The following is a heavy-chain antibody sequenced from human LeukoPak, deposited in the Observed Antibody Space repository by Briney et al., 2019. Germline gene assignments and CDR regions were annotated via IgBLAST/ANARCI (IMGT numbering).Heavy chain of an antibody. CDR2: INPNSGGT. CDR3: STRGTTSHDGYPLQHFDY. V-gene: IGHV1-2*02. D-gene: IGHD1-7*01. Sequence: GASVKVSCKASGYTFTGYYMHWVRQAPGQGLEWMGWINPNSGGTNYAQKFQGRVTMTRDTSISTAYMELSRLRSDDTAVYYCSTRGTTSHDGYPLQHFDYWGQGTLVTVSS. J-gene: IGHJ4*02. CDR1: GYTFTGYY.